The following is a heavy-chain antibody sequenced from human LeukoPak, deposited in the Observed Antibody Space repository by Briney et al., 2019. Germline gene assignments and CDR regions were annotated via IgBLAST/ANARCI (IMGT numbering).Heavy chain of an antibody. V-gene: IGHV1-8*01. CDR3: ARDPQNAFDI. CDR2: MNPNSGNT. CDR1: GYTFTSYD. Sequence: ASVKVSCKASGYTFTSYDINWVRQATGQGLEWMGWMNPNSGNTGYAQKLQGRVTMTTDTSTSTAYMELRSLRSDDTAVYYCARDPQNAFDIWGQGTMVTVSS. J-gene: IGHJ3*02.